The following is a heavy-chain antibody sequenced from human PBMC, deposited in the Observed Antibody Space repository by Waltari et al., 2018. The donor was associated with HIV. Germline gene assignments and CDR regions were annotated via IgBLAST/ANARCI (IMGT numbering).Heavy chain of an antibody. CDR2: IYYSGST. J-gene: IGHJ5*02. CDR1: GGAISSYS. CDR3: ARGGYSSSWYLNWFDP. D-gene: IGHD6-13*01. V-gene: IGHV4-59*01. Sequence: QVQLQESGPGLVKPSETLSLTCTVSGGAISSYSWSWIRQPPGKGLEWIGYIYYSGSTNYNPSLKSRVTISVDTSKNQFSLKLSSVTAADTAVYSCARGGYSSSWYLNWFDPWGQGTLVTVSS.